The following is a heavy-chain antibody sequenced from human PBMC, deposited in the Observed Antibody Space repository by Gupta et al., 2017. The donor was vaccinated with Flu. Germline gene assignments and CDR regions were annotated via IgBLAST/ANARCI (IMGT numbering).Heavy chain of an antibody. Sequence: QLQLQESGPGLVKPSETLSLTCTVSGGSISSSTYFWGWIRQPPGKGLEWIGSISYSGTTYYNPSLKSRVTIFVDTSKNQFSLRLTSVTAADTAVYFCARRHPLWWFDPWGQGTLVTVSS. CDR1: GGSISSSTYF. CDR3: ARRHPLWWFDP. J-gene: IGHJ5*02. CDR2: ISYSGTT. V-gene: IGHV4-39*01.